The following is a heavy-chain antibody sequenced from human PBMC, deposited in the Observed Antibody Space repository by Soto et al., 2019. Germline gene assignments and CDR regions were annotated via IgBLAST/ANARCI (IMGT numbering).Heavy chain of an antibody. D-gene: IGHD5-18*01. CDR2: ISADGDTK. CDR3: LGGIGYSYGYHAFDL. CDR1: GFTFSRNI. J-gene: IGHJ3*01. V-gene: IGHV3-30-3*01. Sequence: QLQLVESGGGGVQPGRSLRLSCAASGFTFSRNILHWVRQAPGKGLEWLAFISADGDTKYYADSVKGRFTISRDNSKNTLFLQMNSLRREDTSVYYCLGGIGYSYGYHAFDLGGQGTMVTVSS.